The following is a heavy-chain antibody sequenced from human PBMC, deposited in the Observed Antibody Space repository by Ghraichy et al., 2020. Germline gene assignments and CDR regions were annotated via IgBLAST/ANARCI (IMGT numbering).Heavy chain of an antibody. Sequence: LSLTCAASGFTFSNYGMSWVRQAPGQGLEWVSGISGSGDNTYYADSVEGRLTISRDNSKNMLYLQMNSLRAEDTAVYYCAKDSGWRSDHWGQGTLVTVSS. J-gene: IGHJ4*02. D-gene: IGHD6-19*01. V-gene: IGHV3-23*01. CDR2: ISGSGDNT. CDR1: GFTFSNYG. CDR3: AKDSGWRSDH.